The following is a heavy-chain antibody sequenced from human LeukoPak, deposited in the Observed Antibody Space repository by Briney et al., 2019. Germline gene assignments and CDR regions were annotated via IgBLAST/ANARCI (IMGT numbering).Heavy chain of an antibody. Sequence: GGSLRLSCAASGFTFSSYWMSWVRQAPGKGLEWVANIKQDGSEKYYVDSVKGRFTISRDNSKNTLYLQMNSLRAEDTAVYYCAKADYYDSSSDYWGQGTLATVSS. D-gene: IGHD3-22*01. CDR2: IKQDGSEK. V-gene: IGHV3-7*03. J-gene: IGHJ4*02. CDR1: GFTFSSYW. CDR3: AKADYYDSSSDY.